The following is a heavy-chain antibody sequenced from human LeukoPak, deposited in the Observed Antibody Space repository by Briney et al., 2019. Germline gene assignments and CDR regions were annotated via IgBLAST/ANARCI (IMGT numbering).Heavy chain of an antibody. CDR1: GGSINNYY. D-gene: IGHD6-13*01. CDR2: IYNIGST. J-gene: IGHJ4*02. CDR3: ARGSGQHSTRGFDY. Sequence: SETLSLTCTVSGGSINNYYWTWIRQSPGKGLEWIGYIYNIGSTNYNPSLKSRLTISIDTSKNQFSLKLSSVTAADTAVYYCARGSGQHSTRGFDYWGQGTLVTVSS. V-gene: IGHV4-59*01.